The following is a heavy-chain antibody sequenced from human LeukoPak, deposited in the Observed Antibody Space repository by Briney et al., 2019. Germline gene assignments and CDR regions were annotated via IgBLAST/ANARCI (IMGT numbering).Heavy chain of an antibody. CDR3: ARGYCSGGSCYFHYYYMDV. V-gene: IGHV4-34*01. D-gene: IGHD2-15*01. J-gene: IGHJ6*03. Sequence: PSETLSLTCAVYGGSLSGYYWSWIRQPPGKGLEWIGEINHSGSTNYNPSLKSRVTISVDTSKNQFSLKLSSVTAADTAVYYCARGYCSGGSCYFHYYYMDVWGKGTTVTVSS. CDR2: INHSGST. CDR1: GGSLSGYY.